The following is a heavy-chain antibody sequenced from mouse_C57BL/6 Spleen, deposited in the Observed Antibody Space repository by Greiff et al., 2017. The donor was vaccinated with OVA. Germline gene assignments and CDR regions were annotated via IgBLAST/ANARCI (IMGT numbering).Heavy chain of an antibody. CDR2: IDPETGGT. J-gene: IGHJ4*01. CDR1: GYTFTDYE. V-gene: IGHV1-15*01. CDR3: TRGSFSYAMDY. Sequence: QVQLQQSGAELVRPGASVTLSCKASGYTFTDYEMHWVKQTPVHGLEWIGAIDPETGGTAYNQKFKGKAILTADKSSSTAYMERRSLTSDESAVYYCTRGSFSYAMDYWGQGTSVTVSS.